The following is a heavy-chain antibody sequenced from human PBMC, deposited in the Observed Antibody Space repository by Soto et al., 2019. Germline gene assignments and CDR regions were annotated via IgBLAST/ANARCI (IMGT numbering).Heavy chain of an antibody. J-gene: IGHJ4*02. D-gene: IGHD2-21*01. CDR1: RLTFGRYA. V-gene: IGHV3-23*01. CDR2: ISGRGTST. Sequence: GGSLRLSCAASRLTFGRYAMSWVRQSPGKGLEWVSGISGRGTSTYYADSVKGRFTISRDNSNNTLYLQMDNLRAEDTAVYYCAKAFYREEDGYNSLDYWGQGTMVTGSS. CDR3: AKAFYREEDGYNSLDY.